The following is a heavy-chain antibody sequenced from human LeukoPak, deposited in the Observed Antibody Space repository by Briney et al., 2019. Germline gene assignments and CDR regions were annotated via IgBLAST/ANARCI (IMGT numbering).Heavy chain of an antibody. V-gene: IGHV3-21*01. CDR3: ARTPDSSGYFHWFDP. CDR2: ISSSSSYI. CDR1: GFTFSSYS. Sequence: GGSLRLSCAASGFTFSSYSMNWVRQAPGEGLEWVSSISSSSSYIYYADSVKGRSTISRDNAKNSLYLQMNSLRAEDTAVYYCARTPDSSGYFHWFDPWGQGTLVTVSS. D-gene: IGHD3-22*01. J-gene: IGHJ5*02.